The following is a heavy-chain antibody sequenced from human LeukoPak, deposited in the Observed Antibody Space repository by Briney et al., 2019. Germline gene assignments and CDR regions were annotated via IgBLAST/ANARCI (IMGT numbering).Heavy chain of an antibody. D-gene: IGHD1-1*01. J-gene: IGHJ4*02. V-gene: IGHV3-23*01. CDR3: AKPVWQLIDFDY. CDR1: GFTFSSYA. Sequence: GGSLRLSCAASGFTFSSYAMSWVRQAPGKGLEWVSTISGSAGDTYYADSVKGRFTISRDNFKNTLYLQMNSLRAEDTALYYCAKPVWQLIDFDYWGQGTLVTVSS. CDR2: ISGSAGDT.